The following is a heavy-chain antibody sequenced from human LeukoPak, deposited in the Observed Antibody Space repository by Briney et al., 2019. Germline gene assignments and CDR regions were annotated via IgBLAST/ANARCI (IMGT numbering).Heavy chain of an antibody. V-gene: IGHV1-18*01. CDR2: ISAYNGNT. CDR3: AREEVVPAAMKYYYGMDV. J-gene: IGHJ6*02. CDR1: GYTFTSYG. Sequence: ASMKVSCKASGYTFTSYGISWVRQAPGQGLEWMGWISAYNGNTNYAQKLQGRVTMTTDTSTSTAYMELRSLRSDDTAVYYCAREEVVPAAMKYYYGMDVWGQGTTVTVSS. D-gene: IGHD2-2*01.